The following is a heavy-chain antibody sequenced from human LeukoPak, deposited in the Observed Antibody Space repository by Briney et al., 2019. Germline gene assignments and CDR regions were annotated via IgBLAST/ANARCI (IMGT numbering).Heavy chain of an antibody. D-gene: IGHD3/OR15-3a*01. Sequence: GGSLRLSCAASGFTFSNAWMNWVRQAPGKGLEWVGLIKSKTDGGPTDYAAPVKGRFTISRDDSKNTLYLKMNSLRTDDTAVYYCTTDIWTFRGLDYWGQGTLVTVSS. CDR2: IKSKTDGGPT. V-gene: IGHV3-15*01. J-gene: IGHJ4*02. CDR1: GFTFSNAW. CDR3: TTDIWTFRGLDY.